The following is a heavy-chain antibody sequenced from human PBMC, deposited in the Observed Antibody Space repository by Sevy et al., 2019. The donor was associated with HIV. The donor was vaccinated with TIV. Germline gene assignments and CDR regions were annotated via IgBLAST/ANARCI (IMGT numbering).Heavy chain of an antibody. CDR1: GFTFNFYA. J-gene: IGHJ3*02. Sequence: GGSLRLSCAASGFTFNFYAMTWVRQAPGKGLEWVSTISGSGGSTYYADSVKGRFTISRDNSKNTLYLQMNSLRAEDTAVFYCARGATFYSDSSGRVLSVLGAFDIWGRGTMVTVSS. CDR2: ISGSGGST. CDR3: ARGATFYSDSSGRVLSVLGAFDI. V-gene: IGHV3-23*01. D-gene: IGHD3-22*01.